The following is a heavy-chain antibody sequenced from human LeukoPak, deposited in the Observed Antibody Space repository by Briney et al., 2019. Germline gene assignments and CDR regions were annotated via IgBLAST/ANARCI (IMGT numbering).Heavy chain of an antibody. CDR1: GGSISSYY. V-gene: IGHV4-59*01. J-gene: IGHJ4*02. D-gene: IGHD3-10*01. Sequence: SETLSLTCTVSGGSISSYYWSWIRQPPGKGLEWIGYIYYSGSTNYNPSLKSRVTISVETSKNQFSLKLSSVTAADTAVYYCARGPYYYGSGSYPELDYWGQGTLVTVSS. CDR2: IYYSGST. CDR3: ARGPYYYGSGSYPELDY.